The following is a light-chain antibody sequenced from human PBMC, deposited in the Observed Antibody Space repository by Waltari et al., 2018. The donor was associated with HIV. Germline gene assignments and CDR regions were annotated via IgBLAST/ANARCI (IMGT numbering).Light chain of an antibody. V-gene: IGKV1-9*01. CDR3: QQFNGYPLT. Sequence: DIPLTQSPSFLSVSVGDRVTIPCRASKGVSRYLAWYQQKAGKAPKVLIYTESTLQSGVPSRFSGSGSGTEFTLTISSLQPEDFATYDCQQFNGYPLTFGGGTKVEIK. J-gene: IGKJ4*02. CDR2: TES. CDR1: KGVSRY.